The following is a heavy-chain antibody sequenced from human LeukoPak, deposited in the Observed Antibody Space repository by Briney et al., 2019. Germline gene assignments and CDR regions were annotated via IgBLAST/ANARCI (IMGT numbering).Heavy chain of an antibody. CDR2: IYYSGTT. Sequence: SEPLSLTCTVSGGSISSRTYYWGWIRQPPGKGLEWIGTIYYSGTTYYNPSLKSRVTISLDTSKNQFSLKLSSVTAADTSIYYCARDFSSSSTVYYYYYMDVWGKGTTVTDSS. D-gene: IGHD6-6*01. CDR1: GGSISSRTYY. V-gene: IGHV4-39*07. CDR3: ARDFSSSSTVYYYYYMDV. J-gene: IGHJ6*03.